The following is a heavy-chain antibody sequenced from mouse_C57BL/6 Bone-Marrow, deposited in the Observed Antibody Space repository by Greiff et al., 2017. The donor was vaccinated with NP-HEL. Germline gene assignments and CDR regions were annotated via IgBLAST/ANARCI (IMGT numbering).Heavy chain of an antibody. V-gene: IGHV1-61*01. Sequence: QVQLRQSGAELVRPGSSVKLSCKASGYTFTSYWMDWVKQRPGQGLEWIGNIYPSDSETHYNQKFKDKATLTVDKSSSTAYMQLSSLTSEDSAVYYCARRPTAQAPYYYAMDYWGQGTSVTVSS. CDR2: IYPSDSET. J-gene: IGHJ4*01. D-gene: IGHD3-2*02. CDR3: ARRPTAQAPYYYAMDY. CDR1: GYTFTSYW.